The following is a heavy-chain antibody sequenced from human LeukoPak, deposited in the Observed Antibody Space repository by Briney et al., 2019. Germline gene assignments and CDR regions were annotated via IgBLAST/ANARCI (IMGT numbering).Heavy chain of an antibody. Sequence: SETLSLTCTVAGGSLSSYYWSWIRQPAGKGLEWIGRIYSSGSTNSNPSLKSRVTMSVDTSKNQFSLKLSSVTAADTAVYYCARTTEGGYTYDYFYYYYMDVWGKGTTVTISS. V-gene: IGHV4-4*07. CDR2: IYSSGST. CDR3: ARTTEGGYTYDYFYYYYMDV. D-gene: IGHD5-18*01. CDR1: GGSLSSYY. J-gene: IGHJ6*03.